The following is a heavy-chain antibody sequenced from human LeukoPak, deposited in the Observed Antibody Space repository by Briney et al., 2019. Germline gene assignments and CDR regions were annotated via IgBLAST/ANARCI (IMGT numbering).Heavy chain of an antibody. J-gene: IGHJ4*02. V-gene: IGHV3-53*01. CDR3: ASVKDSDYKYFHY. CDR2: IYSGGSP. CDR1: ELIGSNTY. D-gene: IGHD5-12*01. Sequence: GGSLRLSCAASELIGSNTYMTWVRQAPGKGLEWVSLIYSGGSPHYADSVKGRFTISRDDSKNTVYLQMNSLRAEDTAVYYCASVKDSDYKYFHYWGQGTLVTVSS.